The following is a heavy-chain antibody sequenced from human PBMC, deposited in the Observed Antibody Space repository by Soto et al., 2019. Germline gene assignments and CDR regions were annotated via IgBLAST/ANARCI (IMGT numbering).Heavy chain of an antibody. CDR2: IDPSDSYT. D-gene: IGHD2-15*01. J-gene: IGHJ4*02. V-gene: IGHV5-10-1*01. CDR3: AKGRSSDGSCSNY. Sequence: GESLKISCKGSGYSFTSYWISWVRQMPGKGLEWMGRIDPSDSYTNYSPSFQGHVTISADKSISTAYLQWSSLKASDTAMYYCAKGRSSDGSCSNYWGQGTRVTVPQ. CDR1: GYSFTSYW.